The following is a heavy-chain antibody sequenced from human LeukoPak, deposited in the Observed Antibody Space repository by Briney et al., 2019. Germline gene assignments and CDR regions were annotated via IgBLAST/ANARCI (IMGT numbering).Heavy chain of an antibody. CDR1: GGSISSSSYY. V-gene: IGHV4-39*01. CDR2: IYCSGST. D-gene: IGHD6-19*01. CDR3: ARPAAVAGNWFDP. Sequence: SETLSLTCTVSGGSISSSSYYWGWIRQPPGKGLEWIGSIYCSGSTYYNPSLKSRVTISVDTSKNQFSLKLSSVTAADTAVHYCARPAAVAGNWFDPWGQGTLVTVSS. J-gene: IGHJ5*02.